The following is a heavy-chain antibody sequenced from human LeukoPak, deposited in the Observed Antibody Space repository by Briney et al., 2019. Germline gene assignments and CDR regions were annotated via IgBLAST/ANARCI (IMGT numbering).Heavy chain of an antibody. D-gene: IGHD3-3*01. CDR2: IYCSGST. CDR1: GGSISSYY. V-gene: IGHV4-59*08. J-gene: IGHJ4*02. CDR3: ARVSSRVDPFDY. Sequence: SETLSLTCTVSGGSISSYYWSWIRQPPGKGLEWIGYIYCSGSTNYNPSLKSRVTISVDTSKNQFSLKLSSVTAADTAVYYCARVSSRVDPFDYWGQGTLVTVSS.